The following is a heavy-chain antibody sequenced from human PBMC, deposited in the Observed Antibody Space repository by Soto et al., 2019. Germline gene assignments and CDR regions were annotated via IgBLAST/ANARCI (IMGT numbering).Heavy chain of an antibody. D-gene: IGHD1-26*01. CDR1: GYSFTNYW. J-gene: IGHJ5*01. CDR3: ARLSRVIISTTLYNSFDS. V-gene: IGHV5-51*01. CDR2: IYPGDSDT. Sequence: PGESLKISCKGSGYSFTNYWIAWVRQMPGKGLEWMGIIYPGDSDTRYSPSFQGQVTISADKSINTAYLQWSSLKASDTAIFYFARLSRVIISTTLYNSFDSWGQGALVTVSS.